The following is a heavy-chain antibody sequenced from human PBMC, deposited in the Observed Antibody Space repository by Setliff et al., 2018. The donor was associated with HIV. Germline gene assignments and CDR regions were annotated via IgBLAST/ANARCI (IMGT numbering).Heavy chain of an antibody. J-gene: IGHJ3*02. Sequence: GASVKVSCKATGYTFNNYYLHWVRQAPGQGLEWMGIFNPYGDSTGYAEKFQGRVTMTRDTSTSTVYLELRSLRSEDTAVYFCASKGGSENYPDSDAFDIWGQGTLVTVSS. CDR1: GYTFNNYY. D-gene: IGHD3-10*01. CDR3: ASKGGSENYPDSDAFDI. V-gene: IGHV1-46*02. CDR2: FNPYGDST.